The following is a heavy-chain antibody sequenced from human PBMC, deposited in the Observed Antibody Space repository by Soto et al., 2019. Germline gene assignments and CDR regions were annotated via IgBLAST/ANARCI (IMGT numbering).Heavy chain of an antibody. CDR1: GGSISSGGYY. D-gene: IGHD3-10*01. CDR3: ARDYYGSGSFYGFDY. J-gene: IGHJ4*02. Sequence: SETLSLTCTVSGGSISSGGYYWSWIRQHPGKGLEWIGYIYYSGSTYYNPSLKSRVTISVDTSKNQFSLKLSSVTAADTAEYNCARDYYGSGSFYGFDYGGQGTLVTVSS. V-gene: IGHV4-31*03. CDR2: IYYSGST.